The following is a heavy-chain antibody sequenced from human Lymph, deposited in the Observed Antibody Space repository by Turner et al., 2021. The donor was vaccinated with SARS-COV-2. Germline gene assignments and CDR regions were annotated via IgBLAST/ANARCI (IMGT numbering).Heavy chain of an antibody. CDR3: ARGPPDFPYYFDY. V-gene: IGHV3-21*01. D-gene: IGHD2-21*02. CDR1: GFNFSSYS. Sequence: EVQLVESGGGLVKPGGSLRLSCAASGFNFSSYSRNWVRQAPGKGLEWVSSITFTSSYIYYADSVKGRFTISRDNAKNSLYLQMNSLRAEDTAVYYCARGPPDFPYYFDYWGQGTLVTVSS. CDR2: ITFTSSYI. J-gene: IGHJ4*02.